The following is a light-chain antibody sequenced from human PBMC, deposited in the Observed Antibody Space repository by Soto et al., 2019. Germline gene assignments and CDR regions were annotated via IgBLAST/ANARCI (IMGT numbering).Light chain of an antibody. Sequence: SVLTQPPSVSAAPGQKVTISCSGSTSNIGNNYVSWYQQLPGTAPKLLIYDNNMRPSGIPDRFSGSKSDTSATLGITGLQTGDGADYFCGTWDSSLSAVVFGGGTKLTVL. CDR3: GTWDSSLSAVV. CDR2: DNN. CDR1: TSNIGNNY. J-gene: IGLJ3*02. V-gene: IGLV1-51*01.